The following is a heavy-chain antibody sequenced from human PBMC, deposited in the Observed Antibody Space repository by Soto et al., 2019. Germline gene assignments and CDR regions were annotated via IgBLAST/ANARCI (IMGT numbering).Heavy chain of an antibody. CDR3: ARGGQDFWSGPFDY. Sequence: SETLSLTCTVSGGSISNYYCNWIRQPAGKGLEWIGRIDTSGSTNYNPSLRSRVTMSVDTSKQEFSLKLSSVTAADTALYYCARGGQDFWSGPFDYWGRGALVTVSS. CDR1: GGSISNYY. V-gene: IGHV4-4*07. CDR2: IDTSGST. J-gene: IGHJ4*02. D-gene: IGHD3-3*01.